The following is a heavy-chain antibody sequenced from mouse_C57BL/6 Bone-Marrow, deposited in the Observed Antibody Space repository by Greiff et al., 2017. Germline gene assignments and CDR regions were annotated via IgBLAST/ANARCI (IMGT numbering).Heavy chain of an antibody. CDR3: TTFGDYAMDY. V-gene: IGHV14-4*01. CDR1: GFNIKDDY. Sequence: VQLKESGAELVRPGASVKLSCTASGFNIKDDYMHWVKQRPEQGLEWIGWIDPENGDTEYASKFQGKATITAETSSNTAYLQLSSLTSEDTAVYYCTTFGDYAMDYWGQGTSVTVSS. CDR2: IDPENGDT. J-gene: IGHJ4*01.